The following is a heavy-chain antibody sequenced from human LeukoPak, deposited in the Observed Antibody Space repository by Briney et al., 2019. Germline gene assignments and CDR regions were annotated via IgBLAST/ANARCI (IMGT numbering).Heavy chain of an antibody. V-gene: IGHV3-23*01. D-gene: IGHD2-21*01. Sequence: GRSLRLSCAASGFTFSNYAMSWVRQAPGKGLEWLSTISGNSGSTYYADSVRGRFTISRDNSKNTVYLQMKSLRVEATAVYYCAKGLSAAGDYYFDYWGQGALVTVSS. J-gene: IGHJ4*02. CDR2: ISGNSGST. CDR3: AKGLSAAGDYYFDY. CDR1: GFTFSNYA.